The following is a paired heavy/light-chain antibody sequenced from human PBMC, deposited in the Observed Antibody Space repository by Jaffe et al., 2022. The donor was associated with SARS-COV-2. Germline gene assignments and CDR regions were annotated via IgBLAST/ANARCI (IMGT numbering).Heavy chain of an antibody. J-gene: IGHJ6*04. CDR1: GYSISIGYY. Sequence: QVQLQESGPGLVKPSETLSLTCTVSGYSISIGYYWGWVRQPPGKGLEWIGSIYHSGTTHYNPSLKSRVTMSVDTSKDQFSLILNSVTAADTAVYYCAREDYGSGMDGWGKGTTVTVSS. D-gene: IGHD3-10*01. CDR2: IYHSGTT. CDR3: AREDYGSGMDG. V-gene: IGHV4-38-2*02.
Light chain of an antibody. Sequence: DVVMTQSPLSLPVTLGQPASISCRSSQSLVHSDGNTYLNWFQQRPGQSPRRLIYKVSNRDSGVPDRFSGSGSGTDFTLKISRVEAEDVGVYYCMQGTHWPLLTFGGGTKVEIK. J-gene: IGKJ4*01. CDR2: KVS. CDR1: QSLVHSDGNTY. V-gene: IGKV2-30*02. CDR3: MQGTHWPLLT.